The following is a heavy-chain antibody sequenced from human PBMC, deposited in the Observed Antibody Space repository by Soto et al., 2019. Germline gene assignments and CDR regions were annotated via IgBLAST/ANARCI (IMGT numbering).Heavy chain of an antibody. J-gene: IGHJ4*02. CDR2: VAYTGTT. CDR1: RNSSAKHESH. V-gene: IGHV4-39*01. CDR3: ARHRACNTACDFDY. Sequence: SLTLSLTCFVSRNSSAKHESHWSWLRKSPGKGREWIGTVAYTGTTYYPPPLRGRVTVSADTSKNSFSLKLTSVTAADTAVYYCARHRACNTACDFDYWGQGTLVTVSS. D-gene: IGHD2-15*01.